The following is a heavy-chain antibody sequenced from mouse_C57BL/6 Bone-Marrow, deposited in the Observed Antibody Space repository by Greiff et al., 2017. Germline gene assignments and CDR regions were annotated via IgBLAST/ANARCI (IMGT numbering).Heavy chain of an antibody. D-gene: IGHD1-1*01. V-gene: IGHV1-72*01. J-gene: IGHJ3*01. Sequence: QVQLQQPGAELVKPGASVKLSCKASGYTFTSYWMHWVKQRPGRGLEWIGRIDPNSGGTKYNEKFKSKATLTVEKPSSTSYLQRSSLTSEDSAVYYCGRRDYGSSYWFAYWGQGTLVTVSA. CDR2: IDPNSGGT. CDR3: GRRDYGSSYWFAY. CDR1: GYTFTSYW.